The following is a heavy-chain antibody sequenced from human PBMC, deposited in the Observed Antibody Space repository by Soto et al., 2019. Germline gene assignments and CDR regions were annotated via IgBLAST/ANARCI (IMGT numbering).Heavy chain of an antibody. CDR2: IKQDGSEK. J-gene: IGHJ6*02. D-gene: IGHD2-2*01. V-gene: IGHV3-7*01. CDR1: GFTFSSYW. CDR3: ARGLGYCSSTSCSRRVLMDV. Sequence: GGSLRLSCAASGFTFSSYWMSWVRQAPGKGLEWVANIKQDGSEKYYVDSVKGRFTISRDNAKNSLYLQMNSLRAEDTAVYYCARGLGYCSSTSCSRRVLMDVWGQGTTVTVSS.